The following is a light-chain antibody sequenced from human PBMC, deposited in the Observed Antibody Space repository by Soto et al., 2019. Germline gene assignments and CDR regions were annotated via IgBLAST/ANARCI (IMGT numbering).Light chain of an antibody. V-gene: IGKV1-5*03. CDR2: KAS. CDR1: QSGDW. Sequence: DIQMTQSPSTLSASVGNSVTITCRASQSGDWLAWYQQKPGKAPKLLIYKASSLETGVPSRFSGSGSGTEFTLTISSLQPDDFATYYSQHYNNYAPMYTFGQGTKLEIK. J-gene: IGKJ2*01. CDR3: QHYNNYAPMYT.